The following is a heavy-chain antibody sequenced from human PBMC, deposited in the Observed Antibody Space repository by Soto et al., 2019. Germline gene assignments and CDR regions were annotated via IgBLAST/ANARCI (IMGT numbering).Heavy chain of an antibody. CDR2: IIPMLRTA. Sequence: QVQLVQSGPEVKKPGSSVTVSCKASGGTFSMYAISWVRQAPGQGHEWMGGIIPMLRTANYAQKFQGRVMIPADESASTAHMELSSRRTEDTAVYYYARISAHNSGRHMDVWGQGPKVTVS. J-gene: IGHJ6*02. V-gene: IGHV1-69*01. CDR3: ARISAHNSGRHMDV. CDR1: GGTFSMYA. D-gene: IGHD1-1*01.